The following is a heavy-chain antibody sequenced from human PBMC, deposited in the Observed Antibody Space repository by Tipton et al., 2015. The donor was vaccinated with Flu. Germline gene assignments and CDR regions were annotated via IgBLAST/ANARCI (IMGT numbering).Heavy chain of an antibody. J-gene: IGHJ4*02. CDR1: GFTLSSYA. V-gene: IGHV3-23*01. D-gene: IGHD2-15*01. Sequence: AVSGFTLSSYAMSWVRQAPGKGLEWVSVISGSGGSTYYADSVKGRFTISRDNSKNTLYLQMNSLRAEDTAIYYCAKGDIVVVVAATPEYYFDYWGQGTLVTVSS. CDR3: AKGDIVVVVAATPEYYFDY. CDR2: ISGSGGST.